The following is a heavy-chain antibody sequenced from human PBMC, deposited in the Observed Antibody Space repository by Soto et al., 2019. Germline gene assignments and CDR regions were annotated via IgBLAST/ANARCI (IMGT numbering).Heavy chain of an antibody. J-gene: IGHJ6*02. D-gene: IGHD6-13*01. V-gene: IGHV4-4*07. CDR1: VDSITTYY. CDR3: ARYSNNWFQTEGMDV. CDR2: IDTSGNT. Sequence: SQTLSLTCTVSVDSITTYYWSWIRQPAGKGLEWIGRIDTSGNTNYNPSLESRVTMSVDTSKRQFSLKLTSVTAADTAVYYCARYSNNWFQTEGMDVWGQGTKVSVSS.